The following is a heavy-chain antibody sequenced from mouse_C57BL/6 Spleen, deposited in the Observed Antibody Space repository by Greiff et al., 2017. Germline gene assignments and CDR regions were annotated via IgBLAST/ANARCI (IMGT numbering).Heavy chain of an antibody. J-gene: IGHJ1*03. CDR1: GYTFTSYW. CDR2: IYPSDSET. V-gene: IGHV1-61*01. Sequence: QVQLQQPGAELVRPGSSVKLSCKASGYTFTSYWMDWVKQRPGQGLEWIGNIYPSDSETHYNQKFKDKATLTVDKSSSTAYMQLSSLTSEDSAVYYCARSGYYYGSSLYWYFDVWGTGTTVTVSS. CDR3: ARSGYYYGSSLYWYFDV. D-gene: IGHD1-1*01.